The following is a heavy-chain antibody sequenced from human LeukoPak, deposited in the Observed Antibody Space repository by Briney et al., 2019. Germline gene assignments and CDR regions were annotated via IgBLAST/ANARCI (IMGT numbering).Heavy chain of an antibody. Sequence: GGSLRLSCAAPGFSFSNYAMSWVRQAPGKGLEWVSVIYSGGSTYYADSVKGRFTISRDNSKNTLYLQMNSLRAEDTAVYYCASGITMIPYWGQGTLVTVSS. D-gene: IGHD3-22*01. V-gene: IGHV3-66*01. CDR1: GFSFSNYA. CDR3: ASGITMIPY. J-gene: IGHJ4*02. CDR2: IYSGGST.